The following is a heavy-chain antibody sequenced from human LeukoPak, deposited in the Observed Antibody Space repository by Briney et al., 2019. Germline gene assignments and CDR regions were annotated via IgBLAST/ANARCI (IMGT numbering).Heavy chain of an antibody. CDR2: IYASGNT. D-gene: IGHD6-19*01. V-gene: IGHV4-61*01. CDR3: ARDPPVAGTS. CDR1: GGSVSSASYY. J-gene: IGHJ4*02. Sequence: SETLSLTCAVSGGSVSSASYYWTWIRQPPGKGLEWIGYIYASGNTNYNPSLKSRVTISVDTSKNQFSLKLSSVTAADTAVYYCARDPPVAGTSWGQGTLVTVSS.